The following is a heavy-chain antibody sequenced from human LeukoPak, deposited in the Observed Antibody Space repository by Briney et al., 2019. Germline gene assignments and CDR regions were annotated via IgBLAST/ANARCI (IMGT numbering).Heavy chain of an antibody. CDR1: GFTFSSYA. CDR2: ISYDGSNK. J-gene: IGHJ4*02. D-gene: IGHD1-26*01. V-gene: IGHV3-30-3*01. CDR3: ARERYPNTGIVGATHFDY. Sequence: GRSLRLSCAASGFTFSSYAMHWVRQAPGKGLEWVAVISYDGSNKYYADSVKGRFTISRDNSKNTLYLQMNSLRAEDTAVYYCARERYPNTGIVGATHFDYWGQGTLVIVSS.